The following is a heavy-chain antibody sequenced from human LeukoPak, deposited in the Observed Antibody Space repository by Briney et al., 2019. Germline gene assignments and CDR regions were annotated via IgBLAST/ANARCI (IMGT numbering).Heavy chain of an antibody. CDR1: GFSLSTSGVG. J-gene: IGHJ4*02. V-gene: IGHV2-5*02. CDR3: AHSRYHKNYDILTGYYGY. CDR2: IYWDDDK. D-gene: IGHD3-9*01. Sequence: KESGPTLVKPTQTLTLTCTFSGFSLSTSGVGVGWIRQPPGKALEGLAPIYWDDDKRYSPSLKSRLTITKDTSKNQVVLTMTNMDPVDTATYYCAHSRYHKNYDILTGYYGYWGQGTLVTVSS.